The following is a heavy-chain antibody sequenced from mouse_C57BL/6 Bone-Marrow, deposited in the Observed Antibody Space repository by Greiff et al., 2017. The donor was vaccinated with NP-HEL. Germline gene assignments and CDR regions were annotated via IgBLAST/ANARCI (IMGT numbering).Heavy chain of an antibody. CDR3: ASHYYGSSPWFAY. J-gene: IGHJ3*01. CDR1: GYTFTSYW. V-gene: IGHV1-55*01. Sequence: VQGVESGAELVKPGASVKMSCKASGYTFTSYWITWVKQRPGQGLEWIGDIYPGSGSTNYNEKFKSKATLTVDTSSSTAYMQLSSLTSEDSAVYYCASHYYGSSPWFAYWGQGTLVTVSA. D-gene: IGHD1-1*01. CDR2: IYPGSGST.